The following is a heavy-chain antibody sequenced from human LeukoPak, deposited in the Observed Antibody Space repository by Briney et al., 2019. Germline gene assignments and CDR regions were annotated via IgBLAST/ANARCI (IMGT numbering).Heavy chain of an antibody. CDR3: ARADFIDAGPYLIGP. CDR1: GYSFTDYY. D-gene: IGHD3-3*01. Sequence: ASVKVSCKTSGYSFTDYYIHWVRQAPGQGLEWMGWINTKSGRTSSARKFQGRVTMTRDPSITTVYVDMAWLTSDDTAIYFCARADFIDAGPYLIGPWGQGTLVTVSS. V-gene: IGHV1-2*02. CDR2: INTKSGRT. J-gene: IGHJ5*02.